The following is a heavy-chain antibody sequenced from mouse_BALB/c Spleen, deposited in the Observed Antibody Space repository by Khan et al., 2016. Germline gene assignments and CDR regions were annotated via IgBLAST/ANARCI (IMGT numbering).Heavy chain of an antibody. D-gene: IGHD1-1*01. V-gene: IGHV7-3*02. CDR2: IRNKANGYTT. CDR1: GFTFTDYY. CDR3: ARVYGYAMDY. J-gene: IGHJ4*01. Sequence: EVELVESGGGLVQPGGSLRLSCATSGFTFTDYYMSWVRQPPGKALEWLGFIRNKANGYTTEYSASVKGRFTIYRDNSQSILYLHMNTLRAEESATYYCARVYGYAMDYWGQGTSVTVSS.